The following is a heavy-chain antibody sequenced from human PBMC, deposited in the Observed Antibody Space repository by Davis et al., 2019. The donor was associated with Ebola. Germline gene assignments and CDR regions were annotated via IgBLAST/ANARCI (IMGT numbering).Heavy chain of an antibody. J-gene: IGHJ4*02. V-gene: IGHV1-69*06. CDR1: GGTFSSYA. D-gene: IGHD6-13*01. CDR2: IIPIFGTA. CDR3: ARDSWKTAAGNFDY. Sequence: AASVKVSCKASGGTFSSYAISWVRQAPGQGLEWMGGIIPIFGTANYAQKFQGRVTITADKSTSTAYMELSSLRSEDTAVYYCARDSWKTAAGNFDYWGQGTLVTVSS.